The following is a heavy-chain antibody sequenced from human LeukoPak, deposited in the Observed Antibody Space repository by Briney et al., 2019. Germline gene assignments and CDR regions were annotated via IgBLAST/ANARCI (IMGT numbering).Heavy chain of an antibody. CDR3: ARGPLGAYCSGGSCAGDY. CDR1: GYTFTGYY. V-gene: IGHV1-2*06. Sequence: ASVKVSCKASGYTFTGYYMHWVRQAPGQGLEWMGRINPNSGGTNYAQKFHGRVTMTRDTSISTAYMELSRLRSDDTAVYYCARGPLGAYCSGGSCAGDYWGQGTLVTVSS. D-gene: IGHD2-15*01. J-gene: IGHJ4*02. CDR2: INPNSGGT.